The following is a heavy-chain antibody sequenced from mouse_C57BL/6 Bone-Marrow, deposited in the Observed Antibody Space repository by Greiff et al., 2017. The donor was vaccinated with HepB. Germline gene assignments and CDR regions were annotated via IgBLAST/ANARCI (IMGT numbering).Heavy chain of an antibody. CDR1: GFNIKDDY. CDR2: IDPENGDT. J-gene: IGHJ4*01. V-gene: IGHV14-4*01. D-gene: IGHD2-5*01. CDR3: TSRVTSCAMDY. Sequence: VQLQQSGAELVRPGASVKLSCTASGFNIKDDYMHWVKQRPEQGLEWIGWIDPENGDTEYASKFQGKATITADTSSNTAYLQLSSLTSEDTAVYYCTSRVTSCAMDYWGQGTSVTVSS.